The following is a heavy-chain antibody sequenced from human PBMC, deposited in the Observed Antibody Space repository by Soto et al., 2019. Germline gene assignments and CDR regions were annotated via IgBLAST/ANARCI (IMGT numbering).Heavy chain of an antibody. CDR1: GYTFTSYD. J-gene: IGHJ6*03. CDR2: MNPNSGNT. D-gene: IGHD3-10*01. V-gene: IGHV1-8*02. CDR3: ARVLWFGELLNYYYYMDV. Sequence: GPSVKVSCKASGYTFTSYDINWVRQATGQGLEWMGWMNPNSGNTGYAQKFQGRVTMTRNTSISTAYMELSSLRSEDTAVYYCARVLWFGELLNYYYYMDVWGKGTTVTVSS.